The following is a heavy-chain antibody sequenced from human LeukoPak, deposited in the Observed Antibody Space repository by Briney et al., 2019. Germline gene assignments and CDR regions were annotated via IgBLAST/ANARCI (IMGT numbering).Heavy chain of an antibody. Sequence: GGSLRLSCAASGFTFSSYWMSWVRQAPGKGLEWVANIKQDGSEKYYVDSVKGRLTISRDNAKNSLYLQMNSLRAEDTAVYYCARAQPDYGSGSYYNNYWGQGTLVTVSS. V-gene: IGHV3-7*01. CDR3: ARAQPDYGSGSYYNNY. CDR1: GFTFSSYW. J-gene: IGHJ4*02. D-gene: IGHD3-10*01. CDR2: IKQDGSEK.